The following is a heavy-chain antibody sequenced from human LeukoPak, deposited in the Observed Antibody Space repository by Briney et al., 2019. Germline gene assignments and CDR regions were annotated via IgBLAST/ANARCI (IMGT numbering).Heavy chain of an antibody. V-gene: IGHV3-30*04. D-gene: IGHD6-13*01. CDR1: GFTFSGHA. CDR2: ISYDGSNK. CDR3: ARELSECSSWYFIYYYYYGMDV. J-gene: IGHJ6*02. Sequence: GGSLRLSCAASGFTFSGHAMNWVRQAPGKGLEWVAVISYDGSNKYYADSVKGRFTISRDNSKNTLYLQMNSLRAEDTAVYYCARELSECSSWYFIYYYYYGMDVWGQGATVTVSS.